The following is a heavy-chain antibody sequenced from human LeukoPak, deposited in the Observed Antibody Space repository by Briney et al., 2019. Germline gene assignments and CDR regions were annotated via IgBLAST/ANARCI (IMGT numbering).Heavy chain of an antibody. D-gene: IGHD5-18*01. CDR1: GFTFSSYL. Sequence: GGSLRLSCAASGFTFSSYLMHWVRQAPGKGLEWVAVISYDESIKYYADSVKGRITVSRDNSKNTLYLEMNSLRAEDTAIYYCARDYTAMVMGYWGQGTLVTVSS. J-gene: IGHJ4*02. CDR2: ISYDESIK. V-gene: IGHV3-30-3*01. CDR3: ARDYTAMVMGY.